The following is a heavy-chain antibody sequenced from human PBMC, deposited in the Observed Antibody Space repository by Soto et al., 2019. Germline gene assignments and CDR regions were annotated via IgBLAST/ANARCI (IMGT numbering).Heavy chain of an antibody. Sequence: QVQLQQWGAGLLKPSETLSLTCAVYGGSFSSYYWSWIRQPPGKGLEWMGVINHSGSTNYDPSIKSRVTISIDTSTNQVSLTLSSVTAADTAVYYCARGEPRFMEWLLLSEYFDPWGQGTLVTVSS. J-gene: IGHJ5*02. D-gene: IGHD3-3*01. CDR2: INHSGST. CDR3: ARGEPRFMEWLLLSEYFDP. V-gene: IGHV4-34*01. CDR1: GGSFSSYY.